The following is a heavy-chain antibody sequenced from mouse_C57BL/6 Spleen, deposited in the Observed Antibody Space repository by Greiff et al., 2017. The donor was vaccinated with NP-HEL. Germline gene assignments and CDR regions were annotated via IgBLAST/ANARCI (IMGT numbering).Heavy chain of an antibody. Sequence: QVQLQQSGPELVKPGASVKISCKASGYAFSSSWMNWVKQRPGKGLEWIGRFYPGDGDTNYNGKFKGKATLTADKSSSTAYMQLSSLTSEDSAVYFCARSPTAQATWFAYWGQGTLVTVSA. D-gene: IGHD3-2*02. J-gene: IGHJ3*01. CDR1: GYAFSSSW. CDR2: FYPGDGDT. V-gene: IGHV1-82*01. CDR3: ARSPTAQATWFAY.